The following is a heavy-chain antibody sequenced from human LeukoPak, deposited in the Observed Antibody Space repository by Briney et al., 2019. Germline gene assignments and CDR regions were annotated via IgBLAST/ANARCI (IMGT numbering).Heavy chain of an antibody. J-gene: IGHJ6*02. Sequence: PSETLSLTCTVSGGSISNYYWSWIRQPAGKGLEWIGRIYTSGSTNHNPSLKSRVTMSVDTSKNQLSLKLSSVTAADTAVYYCARDLDSSSRRMDVWGQGTTVTVSS. CDR1: GGSISNYY. V-gene: IGHV4-4*07. CDR2: IYTSGST. CDR3: ARDLDSSSRRMDV. D-gene: IGHD3-22*01.